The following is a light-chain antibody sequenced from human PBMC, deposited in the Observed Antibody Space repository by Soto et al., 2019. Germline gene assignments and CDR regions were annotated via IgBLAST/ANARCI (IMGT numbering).Light chain of an antibody. Sequence: DIQMTQSPSSLSVSVGDRVTITCQASHDITNYLNWYQQKPGKAPKLLIYDVSKLETGVPSRFSGSGSGTYFTFTISSLQPEDIATYFCQQYDDPPITFGQGTRLDVK. V-gene: IGKV1-33*01. CDR2: DVS. CDR1: HDITNY. CDR3: QQYDDPPIT. J-gene: IGKJ5*01.